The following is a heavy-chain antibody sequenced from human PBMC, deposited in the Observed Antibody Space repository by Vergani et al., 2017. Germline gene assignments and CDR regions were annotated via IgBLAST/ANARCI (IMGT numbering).Heavy chain of an antibody. D-gene: IGHD3-22*01. CDR3: ARDLITMIVR. CDR1: GFTFSRYE. CDR2: ISSSSSYI. V-gene: IGHV3-48*03. J-gene: IGHJ4*02. Sequence: EVQLVESGGGLVQPGGSLRLSCAASGFTFSRYEMNWVRQSPGKWLAWVSSISSSSSYIYYADSVKGRFTISRDNAKNSLYLQMNSLRAEDTAVYYCARDLITMIVRWGQGTLVTVSS.